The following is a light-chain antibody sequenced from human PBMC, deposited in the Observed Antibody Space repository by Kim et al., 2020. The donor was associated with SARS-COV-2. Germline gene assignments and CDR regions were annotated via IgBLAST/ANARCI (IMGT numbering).Light chain of an antibody. Sequence: GQRVAISCSGSSSNIGGNYVSWYQQFPGTAPKLLIYRHNQRPSGVPDRFSGSKSGTSASLAIGGLRSDDEAIYYCAAWDDRVSGPVFGGGTQLTVL. J-gene: IGLJ3*02. CDR1: SSNIGGNY. CDR2: RHN. CDR3: AAWDDRVSGPV. V-gene: IGLV1-47*01.